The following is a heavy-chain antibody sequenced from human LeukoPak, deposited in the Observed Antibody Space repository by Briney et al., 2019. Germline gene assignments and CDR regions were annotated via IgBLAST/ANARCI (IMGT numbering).Heavy chain of an antibody. CDR1: GFTFSSCG. CDR3: AKGRRGDYDSSGYYYAPLQH. J-gene: IGHJ1*01. Sequence: PGGSLRLSCAASGFTFSSCGMHWVRQAPGKGLEWVAVISYDGSNKYYADSVKGRFTISRDNSKNTLYLQMNSLRAEDTAVYYCAKGRRGDYDSSGYYYAPLQHWGQGTLVTVSS. CDR2: ISYDGSNK. V-gene: IGHV3-30*18. D-gene: IGHD3-22*01.